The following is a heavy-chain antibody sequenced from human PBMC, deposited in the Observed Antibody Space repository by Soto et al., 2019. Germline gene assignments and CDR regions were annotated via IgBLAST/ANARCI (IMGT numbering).Heavy chain of an antibody. D-gene: IGHD4-17*01. CDR1: GFTFSSYA. CDR2: ISCSGGST. CDR3: AKFLYGDSPHFDX. J-gene: IGHJ4*02. V-gene: IGHV3-23*01. Sequence: QPGGSLRLSFAASGFTFSSYAMSWVRQAPGKGLEWVSAISCSGGSTYYADSVKVRFTISRDNSNNTLYLQMNSLRAEDTAVYYCAKFLYGDSPHFDXWGQGTLVTVSX.